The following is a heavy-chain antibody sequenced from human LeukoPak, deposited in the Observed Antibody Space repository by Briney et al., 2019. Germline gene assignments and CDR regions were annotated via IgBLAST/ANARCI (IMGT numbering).Heavy chain of an antibody. V-gene: IGHV1-2*02. CDR2: INPNSGGT. CDR1: GYTFTGYY. D-gene: IGHD3-10*01. Sequence: ASVKVSCKASGYTFTGYYMHWVRQAPGQGLEWMGWINPNSGGTNYAQKFQGRVTMTRDTSISTAYMDLSRLTSDDTAVYYCARDSSSAVTGSFDYWGQGILVTVSS. J-gene: IGHJ4*02. CDR3: ARDSSSAVTGSFDY.